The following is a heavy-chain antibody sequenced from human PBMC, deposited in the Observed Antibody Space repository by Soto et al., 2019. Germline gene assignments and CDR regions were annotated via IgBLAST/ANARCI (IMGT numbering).Heavy chain of an antibody. D-gene: IGHD2-21*02. CDR3: AKGSDCGGDCWYYYYYGMDV. V-gene: IGHV3-30*18. J-gene: IGHJ6*02. CDR1: GFTFSSYG. Sequence: PGGSLRLSCAASGFTFSSYGMHWVRQAPGKGLEWVAVISYDGSNKYYADSVKGRFTISRDNSKNTLYLQMNSLRAEDTAVYYCAKGSDCGGDCWYYYYYGMDVWGQGTTVTVSS. CDR2: ISYDGSNK.